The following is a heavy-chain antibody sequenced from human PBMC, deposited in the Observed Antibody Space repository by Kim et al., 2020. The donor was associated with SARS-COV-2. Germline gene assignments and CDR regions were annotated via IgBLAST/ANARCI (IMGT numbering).Heavy chain of an antibody. CDR3: ARGHIDSGGYYYFDY. CDR2: INTNTGNP. V-gene: IGHV7-4-1*02. D-gene: IGHD3-22*01. J-gene: IGHJ4*02. CDR1: GYTFSRFA. Sequence: ASVKVSCKASGYTFSRFAMNWVRQAPGQGLEWMGWINTNTGNPTYAQGFTGRFVFSLDTSVSTAYLQISSLKAEDTAVYYCARGHIDSGGYYYFDYWGQGSLVTVSS.